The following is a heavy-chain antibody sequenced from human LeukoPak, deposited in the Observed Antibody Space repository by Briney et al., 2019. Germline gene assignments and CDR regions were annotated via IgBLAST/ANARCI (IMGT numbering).Heavy chain of an antibody. D-gene: IGHD1-14*01. CDR1: GYTFTGYG. CDR3: ARDLDSGGTTFRALNY. CDR2: ISPYNGNT. J-gene: IGHJ4*02. V-gene: IGHV1-18*04. Sequence: ASVKVSCKASGYTFTGYGIIWVRQAPGQGLEWMGWISPYNGNTNYAQKFQGSVTMTTDTSTTTTYMELRSLRSDDTAVYYCARDLDSGGTTFRALNYWGREPWSPSPQ.